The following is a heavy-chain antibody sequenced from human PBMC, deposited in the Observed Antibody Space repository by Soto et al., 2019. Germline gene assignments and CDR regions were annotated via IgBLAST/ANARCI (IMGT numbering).Heavy chain of an antibody. D-gene: IGHD6-19*01. V-gene: IGHV1-3*01. CDR2: INAGNGNT. J-gene: IGHJ6*02. CDR3: VRDMAGGRGAVAGNVPGYYYALDV. Sequence: ASVKVSCKASGYTFTSYAMHWVRQAPGQRLEWMGWINAGNGNTKYSQKFQGRVTITRDTSASTAYMELSSLRSEDTALYYCVRDMAGGRGAVAGNVPGYYYALDVWGQGTTVTVSS. CDR1: GYTFTSYA.